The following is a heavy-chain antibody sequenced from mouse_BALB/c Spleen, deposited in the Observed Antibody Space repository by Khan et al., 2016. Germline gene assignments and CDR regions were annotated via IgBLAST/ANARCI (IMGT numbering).Heavy chain of an antibody. D-gene: IGHD2-12*01. CDR3: ARDDRSYDAWLAS. Sequence: QVQLKQSGPGLVAPSQSLSITCTVSGFSLTNSGVHWVRQPPGKGLDWLGVIWAGGSTDYNSALMSRLTITKDNSQNQFFLKVNSRQSDDTAMYYCARDDRSYDAWLASWGQGTLVTVSA. V-gene: IGHV2-9*02. J-gene: IGHJ3*01. CDR1: GFSLTNSG. CDR2: IWAGGST.